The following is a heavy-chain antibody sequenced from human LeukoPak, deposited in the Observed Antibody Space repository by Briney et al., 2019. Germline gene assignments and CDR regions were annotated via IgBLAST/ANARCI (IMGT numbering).Heavy chain of an antibody. CDR3: ARGRVRSGNNGIGY. Sequence: GASVTVSCTASGYTFTSYDINWVRQATGQGLEWMGWMNPNSGNTGYAQKFQGRVTMTRNTSISTAYMELSSLRSEDTAVYYCARGRVRSGNNGIGYWGQGTLVAVSS. J-gene: IGHJ4*02. D-gene: IGHD2-8*01. V-gene: IGHV1-8*01. CDR2: MNPNSGNT. CDR1: GYTFTSYD.